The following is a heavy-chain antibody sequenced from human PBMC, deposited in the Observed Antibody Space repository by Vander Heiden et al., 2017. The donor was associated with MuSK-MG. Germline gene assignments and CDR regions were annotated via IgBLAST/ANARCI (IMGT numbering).Heavy chain of an antibody. D-gene: IGHD6-13*01. CDR3: ARGGSSWPYYYYYGMDV. CDR2: IDWDDDK. J-gene: IGHJ6*02. Sequence: QVTFRESGPALVKPTQTLTLTCTFSGFSLSTSGMCVSWIRQPPGKALEWLALIDWDDDKYYSTSLKTRLTISKDTSKNQVVLTMTNMDPVDTATYYCARGGSSWPYYYYYGMDVWGQGTTVTVSS. CDR1: GFSLSTSGMC. V-gene: IGHV2-70*01.